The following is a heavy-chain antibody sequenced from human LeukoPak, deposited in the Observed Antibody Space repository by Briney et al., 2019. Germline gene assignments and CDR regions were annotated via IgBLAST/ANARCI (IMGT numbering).Heavy chain of an antibody. CDR3: ARENSGDYGDAFDI. D-gene: IGHD4-17*01. Sequence: GGSLRLSCAASGFTFSSYEMNWVRQAPGKGLEWVSYISGSGYNMYYADSVQGRFTISRDNAKNSLYLQMNSLRAEDTAVYYCARENSGDYGDAFDIWGQGTMVTVSS. CDR2: ISGSGYNM. V-gene: IGHV3-48*03. CDR1: GFTFSSYE. J-gene: IGHJ3*02.